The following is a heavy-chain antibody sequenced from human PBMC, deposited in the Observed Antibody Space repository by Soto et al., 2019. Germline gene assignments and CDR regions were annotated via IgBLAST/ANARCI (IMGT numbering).Heavy chain of an antibody. CDR2: IYYSGST. Sequence: QVQLQESGPGLVKPSETLSLTCTVSGGSISSYYWSWIRQPPGKGLEWIGYIYYSGSTNYNPSLKSQVTISVDTSKNQFSLKLSSVTAADTAVYYCARHLRGVVVVITTTNDAFDIWGQGTMVTVSS. CDR1: GGSISSYY. J-gene: IGHJ3*02. V-gene: IGHV4-59*08. D-gene: IGHD3-22*01. CDR3: ARHLRGVVVVITTTNDAFDI.